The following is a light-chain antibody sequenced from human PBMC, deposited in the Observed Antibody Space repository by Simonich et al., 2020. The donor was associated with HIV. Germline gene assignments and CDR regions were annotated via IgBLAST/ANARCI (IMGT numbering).Light chain of an antibody. CDR1: QSVRSN. V-gene: IGKV3-15*01. CDR2: GAS. CDR3: QQYKDLILT. J-gene: IGKJ4*01. Sequence: EIVMTQSPATLSVSPGEGATLSCRASQSVRSNLAWYQQKPGQAPRLLIYGASTRATGIPARLSGSGSDTEFILTISSMQSEDFAVYFCQQYKDLILTFGGGTKVDIK.